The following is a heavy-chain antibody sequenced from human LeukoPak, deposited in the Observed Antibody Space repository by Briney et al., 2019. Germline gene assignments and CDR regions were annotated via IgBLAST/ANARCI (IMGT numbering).Heavy chain of an antibody. CDR2: ISHTGVT. J-gene: IGHJ4*02. Sequence: SETLSFTCSVSGFSISSAYHWGWIRQPPGGRLEWIGSISHTGVTYYNPSFKSRLTISLDTSKDEFSLQLTSVTAADTAMYYCARDDIGFEYWGQGIVVTVSS. CDR3: ARDDIGFEY. V-gene: IGHV4-38-2*02. CDR1: GFSISSAYH.